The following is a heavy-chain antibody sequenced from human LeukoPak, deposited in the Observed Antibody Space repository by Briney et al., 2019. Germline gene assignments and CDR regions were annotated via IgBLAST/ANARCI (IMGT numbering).Heavy chain of an antibody. Sequence: SETLSLTCTVSGGSINNYYWSWIRQPPGKGLEWIGYIYYRGSTNYNPSLKSRVTFSVDTSKNQFSLKLNSVTAADTAVYYCARGSYSYYFDYWGQGTLVTVSS. D-gene: IGHD1-26*01. CDR1: GGSINNYY. J-gene: IGHJ4*02. V-gene: IGHV4-59*01. CDR2: IYYRGST. CDR3: ARGSYSYYFDY.